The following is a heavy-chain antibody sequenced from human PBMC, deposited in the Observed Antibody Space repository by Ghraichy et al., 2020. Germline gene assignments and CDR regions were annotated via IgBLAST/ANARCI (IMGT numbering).Heavy chain of an antibody. Sequence: GGSLRLSCAASGFTFSSYWMSWVRQAPGKGLEWVANIKQDGSEKYYVDSVKGRFTISRDNAKNSLYLQMNSLRAEDTAVYYCARGVVVAGTQDYFDYWGQGTLVTVSS. CDR3: ARGVVVAGTQDYFDY. CDR1: GFTFSSYW. D-gene: IGHD6-19*01. V-gene: IGHV3-7*03. J-gene: IGHJ4*02. CDR2: IKQDGSEK.